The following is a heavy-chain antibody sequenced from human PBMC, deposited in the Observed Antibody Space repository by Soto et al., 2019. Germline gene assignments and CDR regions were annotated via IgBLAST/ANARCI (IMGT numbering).Heavy chain of an antibody. J-gene: IGHJ2*01. CDR2: IYYSGST. Sequence: QLQLQESGPGLVKPSETLSLTCTVSGGSISSSSYYWGWIRQPPGKGLEWIGSIYYSGSTYYNPSLKSRVSISRHTSKTQFSLKLSSVTAADTAVYYCARLTFWSGYHALYWYFHLWGRGTLVTVSS. CDR3: ARLTFWSGYHALYWYFHL. D-gene: IGHD3-3*01. V-gene: IGHV4-39*01. CDR1: GGSISSSSYY.